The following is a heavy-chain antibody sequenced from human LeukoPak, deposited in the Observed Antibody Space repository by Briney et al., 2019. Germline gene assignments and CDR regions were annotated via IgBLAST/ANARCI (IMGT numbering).Heavy chain of an antibody. J-gene: IGHJ4*02. CDR1: GFTFSNAY. CDR3: TTGLHYYFDY. CDR2: IKPKTDGETT. Sequence: GGSLRLSCAASGFTFSNAYMNWVRQAPGKGLEWVGRIKPKTDGETTEYAAPVKDRFSISRDDSKNTFFLHMNSLKIEDTAVYYCTTGLHYYFDYWSQGTPVTVSS. V-gene: IGHV3-15*07. D-gene: IGHD4-11*01.